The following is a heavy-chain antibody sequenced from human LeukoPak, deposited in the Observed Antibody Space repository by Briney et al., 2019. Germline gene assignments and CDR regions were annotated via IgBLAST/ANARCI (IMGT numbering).Heavy chain of an antibody. Sequence: ASVKVSCKASGGTFSSHTIHWVRQAPGQRLEWMGWLSADNHDTKYSQDFQGRVTISRDTSASTVYMELSSLRSEDMAVYYCAREVITGTAYDYWGQGTLVTVSS. CDR2: LSADNHDT. CDR3: AREVITGTAYDY. V-gene: IGHV1-3*03. J-gene: IGHJ4*02. CDR1: GGTFSSHT. D-gene: IGHD1-7*01.